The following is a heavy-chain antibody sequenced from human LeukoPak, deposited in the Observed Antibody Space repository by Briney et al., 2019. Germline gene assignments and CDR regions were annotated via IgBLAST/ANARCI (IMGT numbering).Heavy chain of an antibody. CDR3: ASQYTSSRIFDD. CDR2: ISSSSNYI. V-gene: IGHV3-21*01. J-gene: IGHJ4*02. D-gene: IGHD6-13*01. CDR1: GFTFSIYS. Sequence: GGSLRLSCAASGFTFSIYSVNWVRQAPGKGLEWVSSISSSSNYIYYADSVKGRFTVSRDNAKNSLYLQMNSLRAEDTAVYFCASQYTSSRIFDDWGQGTLVTVSS.